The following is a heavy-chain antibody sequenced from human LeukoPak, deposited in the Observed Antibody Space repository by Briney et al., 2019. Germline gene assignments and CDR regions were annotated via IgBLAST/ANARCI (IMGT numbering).Heavy chain of an antibody. V-gene: IGHV1-8*01. CDR3: ARGPRVFGVVISSYWYFDF. Sequence: ASVKVSCTGSGYTFSSYDINWVRLAAGQGLEWMGWMNPNIGNAGYAQKFQGRISITRNTSTNTAYMELGGLRSEDTAVYYCARGPRVFGVVISSYWYFDFWGRGTLVTVSS. CDR2: MNPNIGNA. D-gene: IGHD3-3*01. CDR1: GYTFSSYD. J-gene: IGHJ2*01.